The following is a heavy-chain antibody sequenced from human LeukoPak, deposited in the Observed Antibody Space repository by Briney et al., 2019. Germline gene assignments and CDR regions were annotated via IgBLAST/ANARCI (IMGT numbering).Heavy chain of an antibody. CDR1: GFTFNTFW. CDR2: IKQDGSQK. D-gene: IGHD5-18*01. V-gene: IGHV3-7*01. J-gene: IGHJ6*01. CDR3: ARALIQLWPMDV. Sequence: GGSLRLYSTASGFTFNTFWMSWVRQAPGQGREGGANIKQDGSQKYFVDSVRGRFTISRDNAKNSLYLQVTSLRAEDSAVYYCARALIQLWPMDVWRKGSTVTV.